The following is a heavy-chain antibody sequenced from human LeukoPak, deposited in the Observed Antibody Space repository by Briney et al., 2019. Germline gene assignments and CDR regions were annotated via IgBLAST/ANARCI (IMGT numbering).Heavy chain of an antibody. J-gene: IGHJ6*02. CDR2: ISYDGSNK. Sequence: GRSLRLSCAASGFTFSSYGMHWVRQAPSRGLEWVAVISYDGSNKYYADFVKGRFTISRDNSKNTLYLQMNSLRAEDTAVYYCAKDTSSGPLYYGMDVWGQGTTVTVSS. D-gene: IGHD6-19*01. CDR1: GFTFSSYG. V-gene: IGHV3-30*18. CDR3: AKDTSSGPLYYGMDV.